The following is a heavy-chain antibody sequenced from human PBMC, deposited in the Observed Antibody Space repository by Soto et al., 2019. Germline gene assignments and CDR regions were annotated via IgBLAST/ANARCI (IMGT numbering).Heavy chain of an antibody. CDR1: GGTFSSYA. Sequence: QVQLVQSGAEVKKPGSSVKVSCKASGGTFSSYAISWVRQAPGQGLEWMGGIIPIFGTANYAQKFQGRVTMTADESTSTAYMELSSLRSEDTAVYYCATDYGDYDGGVGAFDIWGQGTMVTVSS. D-gene: IGHD4-17*01. J-gene: IGHJ3*02. CDR2: IIPIFGTA. V-gene: IGHV1-69*12. CDR3: ATDYGDYDGGVGAFDI.